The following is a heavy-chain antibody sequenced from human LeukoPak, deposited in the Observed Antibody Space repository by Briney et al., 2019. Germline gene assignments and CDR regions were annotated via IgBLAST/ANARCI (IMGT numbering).Heavy chain of an antibody. CDR1: GFTFSSYG. J-gene: IGHJ4*02. Sequence: GRSLRLSSAASGFTFSSYGMHWVRPAPGKGLEWVAVIWYDGSNKYYADPVKGRFTISRDNSKNTLYLQMNSLRAEDTAVYYCARDSLLWGDYLPFDMSYWGQGTLVTVSS. CDR2: IWYDGSNK. V-gene: IGHV3-33*01. D-gene: IGHD3-10*01. CDR3: ARDSLLWGDYLPFDMSY.